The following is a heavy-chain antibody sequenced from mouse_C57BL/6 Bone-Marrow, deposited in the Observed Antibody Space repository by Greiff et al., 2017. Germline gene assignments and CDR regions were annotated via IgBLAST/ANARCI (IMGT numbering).Heavy chain of an antibody. CDR3: GRGIYYGYAMDY. CDR1: CYAFSNSW. CDR2: IYPGDGDT. V-gene: IGHV1-82*01. J-gene: IGHJ4*01. Sequence: VQLQQSGPELVKPGASVKISCKASCYAFSNSWLNWVKQRPGKGLEWIGRIYPGDGDTNYNGKFKGKATLTANKYSSTAYMQLSSLTSEDSAVYFCGRGIYYGYAMDYWGQGTSVTVSS. D-gene: IGHD1-1*01.